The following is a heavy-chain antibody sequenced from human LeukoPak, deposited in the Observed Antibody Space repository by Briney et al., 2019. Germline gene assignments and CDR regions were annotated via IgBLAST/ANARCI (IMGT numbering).Heavy chain of an antibody. Sequence: PGGSLRLPCAVSGFTFSNYGIHWVRQAPGKGLEWVAFIRYDGRNKYYADSVKGRFTISRDISKNTLYLQMNSLRAEDTAVYYCARGTLGYFDYWGQGTLVTVSS. J-gene: IGHJ4*02. CDR3: ARGTLGYFDY. V-gene: IGHV3-30*02. CDR2: IRYDGRNK. D-gene: IGHD3/OR15-3a*01. CDR1: GFTFSNYG.